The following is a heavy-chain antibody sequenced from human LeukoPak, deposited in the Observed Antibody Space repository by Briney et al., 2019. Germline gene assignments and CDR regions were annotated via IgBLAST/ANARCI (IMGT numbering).Heavy chain of an antibody. CDR2: IKQDGSEK. V-gene: IGHV3-7*03. D-gene: IGHD2-21*01. CDR3: ARDRIVEETGYLDY. Sequence: PGGSLRLSCAASGFTFSSSWMSWVRQAPGKGLEWVANIKQDGSEKYYVGSVKGRFTISRDNAKNSLYLQMDSLRAEDTAVYYCARDRIVEETGYLDYWGQGTLVTVSS. CDR1: GFTFSSSW. J-gene: IGHJ4*02.